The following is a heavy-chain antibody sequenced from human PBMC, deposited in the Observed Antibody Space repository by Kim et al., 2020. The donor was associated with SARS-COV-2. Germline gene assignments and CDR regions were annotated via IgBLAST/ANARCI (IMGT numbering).Heavy chain of an antibody. Sequence: FQGRVTITADESTSTAYMELSSLRSEDTAVYYCARDRGSGPRYYYYGMDVWGQGTTVTVSS. V-gene: IGHV1-69*01. D-gene: IGHD3-3*01. J-gene: IGHJ6*02. CDR3: ARDRGSGPRYYYYGMDV.